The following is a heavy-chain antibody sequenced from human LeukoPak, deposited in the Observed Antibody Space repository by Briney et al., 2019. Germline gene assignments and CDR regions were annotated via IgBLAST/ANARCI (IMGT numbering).Heavy chain of an antibody. D-gene: IGHD1-26*01. CDR1: GFSFNNYW. CDR2: INSVGSST. V-gene: IGHV3-74*01. Sequence: GGSLRLSCAASGFSFNNYWMHWVRQAPGKGLVWVSRINSVGSSTNYADSVKGRFTISRDNAGNTLYLQMNSLRPEDTAVYYCIRGTGSYGDWDYWGQGTLVIVSS. CDR3: IRGTGSYGDWDY. J-gene: IGHJ4*02.